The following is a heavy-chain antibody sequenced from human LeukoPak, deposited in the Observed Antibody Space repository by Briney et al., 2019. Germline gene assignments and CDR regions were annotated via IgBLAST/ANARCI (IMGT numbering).Heavy chain of an antibody. J-gene: IGHJ1*01. Sequence: GGSLRLSCVVSGLTVSRKFMNWVRQAPGKGLEWVSGIYGDGSTFYADSVKGRFSISRDSSRNTLSLQMSSLRAEDTAVYFCASCGDDCDPRETAWVDFLHWGQGTLVTVSS. D-gene: IGHD2-21*02. CDR1: GLTVSRKF. CDR2: IYGDGST. V-gene: IGHV3-66*01. CDR3: ASCGDDCDPRETAWVDFLH.